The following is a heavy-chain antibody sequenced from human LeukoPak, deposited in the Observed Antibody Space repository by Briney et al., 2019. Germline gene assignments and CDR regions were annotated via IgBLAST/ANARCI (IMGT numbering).Heavy chain of an antibody. V-gene: IGHV3-43D*04. D-gene: IGHD5-18*01. CDR2: ISWDGGST. Sequence: GGSLRLSCAASGLASDDYAMHWARQAQGKGVGWVSLISWDGGSTYYADSVKGRFTISRDNSKNSLYLQMNSLRAEDTALYYCAKGLDTAMVSGVDYWGQGTLVTVSS. CDR3: AKGLDTAMVSGVDY. CDR1: GLASDDYA. J-gene: IGHJ4*02.